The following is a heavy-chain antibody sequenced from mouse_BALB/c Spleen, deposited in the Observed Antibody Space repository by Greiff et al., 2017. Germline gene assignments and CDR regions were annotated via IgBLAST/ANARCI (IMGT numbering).Heavy chain of an antibody. CDR1: GYSITSDYA. D-gene: IGHD1-1*01. CDR3: ARNYGGPDY. J-gene: IGHJ2*01. V-gene: IGHV3-2*02. CDR2: ISYSGST. Sequence: EVKLMESGPGLVKPSQSLSLTCTVTGYSITSDYAWNWIRQFPGNKLEWMGYISYSGSTSYNPSLKSRISITRDTSKNQFFLQLNSVTTEDTATYYCARNYGGPDYWGQGTTLTVSS.